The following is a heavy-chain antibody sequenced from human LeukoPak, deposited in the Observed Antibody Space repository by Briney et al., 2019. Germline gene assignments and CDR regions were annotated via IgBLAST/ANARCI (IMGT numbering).Heavy chain of an antibody. CDR3: ARVWFGELLPEVDY. CDR1: GGTFSSYA. D-gene: IGHD3-10*01. CDR2: IIPILGIA. Sequence: ASVKVSCQASGGTFSSYAISWARQAPGQGLEWMGRIIPILGIANYAQNFQGRVTITADKSTSTAYMELSSLRSEDTAVYYCARVWFGELLPEVDYWGQGTLVTVSS. J-gene: IGHJ4*02. V-gene: IGHV1-69*04.